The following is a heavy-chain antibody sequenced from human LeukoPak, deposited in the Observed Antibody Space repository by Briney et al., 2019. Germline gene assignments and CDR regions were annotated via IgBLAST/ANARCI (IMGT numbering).Heavy chain of an antibody. CDR3: ARDKAHSYGRYFDP. V-gene: IGHV4-59*01. D-gene: IGHD5-18*01. CDR2: ISYGNT. J-gene: IGHJ5*02. Sequence: SETLSLTCSVAGGSISTYYWNWIRQTPWKGLEWIGHISYGNTDYNPSLKSRVTISVDTSKNQFSLKLTSVTAADTAVYYCARDKAHSYGRYFDPWGQGALVIVSS. CDR1: GGSISTYY.